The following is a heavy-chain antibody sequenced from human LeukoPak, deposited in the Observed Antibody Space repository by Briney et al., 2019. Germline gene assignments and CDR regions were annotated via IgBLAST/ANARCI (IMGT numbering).Heavy chain of an antibody. CDR2: INWNGGST. J-gene: IGHJ6*03. CDR3: ARVAVATTRWYYYYYYYMDV. V-gene: IGHV3-20*04. Sequence: PGGSLRLSCAASGFTFDDYGMSWVRQAPGKGLEWVSGINWNGGSTGYADSVKGRFTISRDNAKNSLYLQMNSLRAEDTAVYYCARVAVATTRWYYYYYYYMDVWGKGTTVTISS. CDR1: GFTFDDYG. D-gene: IGHD6-19*01.